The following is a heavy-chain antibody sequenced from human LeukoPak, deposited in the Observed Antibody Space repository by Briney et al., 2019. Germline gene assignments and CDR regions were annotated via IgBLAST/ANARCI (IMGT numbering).Heavy chain of an antibody. J-gene: IGHJ6*04. D-gene: IGHD2-15*01. CDR2: INHSGST. CDR3: ARARGYCSGGSCPSYWLYYYYGMVV. Sequence: SETLSLTCAVYGGSFSGYYWSWIRQPPGKGLEWIGEINHSGSTNYNPSLKSRVTISVDTSKNQFSLKLSSVTAADTAVYYCARARGYCSGGSCPSYWLYYYYGMVVWGKGTTVTVSS. V-gene: IGHV4-34*01. CDR1: GGSFSGYY.